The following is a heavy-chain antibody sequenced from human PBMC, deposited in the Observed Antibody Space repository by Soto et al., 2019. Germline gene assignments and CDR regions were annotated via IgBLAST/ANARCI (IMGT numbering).Heavy chain of an antibody. CDR3: GKDPNGDYFGEFDF. Sequence: EVQMLESGGGLVQPGGSLRLSCAASGFTFSSYALTWVRQAPGKGLEWVSSITGSGDYTRYTDSVKGRFTITRDNAKNTLFLQMKSLRADDTAIYYCGKDPNGDYFGEFDFWGQGKMVTVSS. J-gene: IGHJ3*01. D-gene: IGHD4-17*01. V-gene: IGHV3-23*01. CDR2: ITGSGDYT. CDR1: GFTFSSYA.